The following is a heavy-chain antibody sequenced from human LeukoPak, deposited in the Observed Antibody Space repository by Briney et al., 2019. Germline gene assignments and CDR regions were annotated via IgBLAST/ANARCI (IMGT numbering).Heavy chain of an antibody. J-gene: IGHJ4*02. D-gene: IGHD6-6*01. Sequence: ASVKVSCKASGYTFTSYGISWVRQAPGQGLEWMGWISAYNGNTNYAQKLQGRVTMTTDTSTSTAYMELRSLRSDDTAVYYCARALGSEGIAARPWGSVFDYWGQGTLVTVSS. CDR1: GYTFTSYG. CDR2: ISAYNGNT. CDR3: ARALGSEGIAARPWGSVFDY. V-gene: IGHV1-18*01.